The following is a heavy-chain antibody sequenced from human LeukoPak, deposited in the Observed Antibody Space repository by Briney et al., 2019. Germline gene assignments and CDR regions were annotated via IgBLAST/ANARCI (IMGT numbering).Heavy chain of an antibody. D-gene: IGHD5-18*01. CDR1: GGSISSYY. V-gene: IGHV4-59*12. CDR2: IYYSGST. J-gene: IGHJ4*02. CDR3: ARDRGYSYGVDS. Sequence: SETLSLTCTVSGGSISSYYRSWLRQPPGKGLEWIGYIYYSGSTNYNPSLKSRVTISVDTSKNQFSLKLSSVTAADTAVYYCARDRGYSYGVDSWGQGTLVTVTS.